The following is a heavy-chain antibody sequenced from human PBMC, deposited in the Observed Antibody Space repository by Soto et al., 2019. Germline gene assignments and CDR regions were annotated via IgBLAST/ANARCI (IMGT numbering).Heavy chain of an antibody. CDR1: GFTFSSYA. Sequence: EGSLRLSCAASGFTFSSYAMSWVRQAPGKGLEWVSAISGSGGSTYYADSVKGRFTISRDNSKNTLYLQMNSLRAEDTAVYYCAKDRPEYIVVVVAATPEAFDIWGQGTMVTVSS. V-gene: IGHV3-23*01. CDR2: ISGSGGST. J-gene: IGHJ3*02. D-gene: IGHD2-15*01. CDR3: AKDRPEYIVVVVAATPEAFDI.